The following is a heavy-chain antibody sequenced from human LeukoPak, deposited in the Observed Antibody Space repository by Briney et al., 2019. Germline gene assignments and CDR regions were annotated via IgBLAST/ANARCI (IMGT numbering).Heavy chain of an antibody. V-gene: IGHV4-39*07. D-gene: IGHD5-18*01. CDR3: ARGQSYGYNY. J-gene: IGHJ4*02. CDR1: GGSISSSSYY. CDR2: IYYSGST. Sequence: SETLSLTCTVSGGSISSSSYYWGWIRQPPGTGLEWIGSIYYSGSTNYNPSLKSRVTISVDTSKNQLSLKLSSVTAADTAVYYCARGQSYGYNYWGQGTLVTVSS.